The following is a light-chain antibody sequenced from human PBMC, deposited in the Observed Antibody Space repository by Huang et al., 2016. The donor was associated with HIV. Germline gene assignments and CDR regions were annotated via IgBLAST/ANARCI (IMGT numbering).Light chain of an antibody. CDR2: GAF. CDR3: QQYDNWPPMYT. CDR1: PNISSN. V-gene: IGKV3-15*01. J-gene: IGKJ2*01. Sequence: DIVLTQSPATLSLSPGERATLSCRASPNISSNLAWYQQKPGQAPRLLIYGAFTRAAGFPARFSGSGSETEFTLTISSLESEDFAVYYCQQYDNWPPMYTFGQGTKLEIK.